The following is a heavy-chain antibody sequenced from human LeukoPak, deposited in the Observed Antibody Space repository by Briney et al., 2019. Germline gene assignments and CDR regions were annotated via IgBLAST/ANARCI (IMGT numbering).Heavy chain of an antibody. Sequence: PGGSLRLSCVASGFTFSDYYMSWIRQAPGKGLEWVSSITSGGDYIYYADSVKGRFTTSRDNAKNSLSLQLNSLRVEDTAVYYCARGHYDVLAASYKWTPDYWGQGTLVTVSS. CDR3: ARGHYDVLAASYKWTPDY. CDR1: GFTFSDYY. D-gene: IGHD3-9*01. CDR2: ITSGGDYI. V-gene: IGHV3-11*04. J-gene: IGHJ4*02.